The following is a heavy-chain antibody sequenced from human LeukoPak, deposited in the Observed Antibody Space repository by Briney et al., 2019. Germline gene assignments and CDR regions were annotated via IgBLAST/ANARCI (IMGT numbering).Heavy chain of an antibody. CDR1: GFTFSSYW. CDR2: IKQDGSEK. Sequence: PGGSLRLSCAASGFTFSSYWMSWVRQAAGEGLEWVANIKQDGSEKYYVDSVKGRFTISRDNAKNSLYLQMNSLRAEDTAVYYCARVPMIAARPRYFQHWGQGTLVTVSS. J-gene: IGHJ1*01. V-gene: IGHV3-7*01. CDR3: ARVPMIAARPRYFQH. D-gene: IGHD6-6*01.